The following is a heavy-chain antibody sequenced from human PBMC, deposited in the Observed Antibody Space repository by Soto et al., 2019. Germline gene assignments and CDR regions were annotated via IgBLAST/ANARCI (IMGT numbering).Heavy chain of an antibody. CDR1: GXSISSGDYY. V-gene: IGHV4-30-4*08. J-gene: IGHJ6*02. CDR3: EVKTHYYYGMDV. Sequence: LSLTCTVSGXSISSGDYYWSWIRQPPGKGLEWIGYIYYSGSTYYNPSLKSRVTISVDTSKNQFSLKLSSVTGADTAVYYCEVKTHYYYGMDVWGQGTTVTVSS. CDR2: IYYSGST.